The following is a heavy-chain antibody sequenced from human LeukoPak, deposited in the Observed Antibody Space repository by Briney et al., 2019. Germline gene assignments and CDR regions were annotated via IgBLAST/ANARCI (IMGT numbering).Heavy chain of an antibody. CDR2: VSGRDGST. CDR3: AKWGDYDILTGYYDSDY. D-gene: IGHD3-9*01. Sequence: GGSLRLSCAASGFTFSTNAMSWVRQAPGKGLEWVSAVSGRDGSTYYADSVKGRFTISRDNSKNTLYLQMNSLRAEDTAVYYCAKWGDYDILTGYYDSDYWGQGTLVTVSS. J-gene: IGHJ4*02. CDR1: GFTFSTNA. V-gene: IGHV3-23*01.